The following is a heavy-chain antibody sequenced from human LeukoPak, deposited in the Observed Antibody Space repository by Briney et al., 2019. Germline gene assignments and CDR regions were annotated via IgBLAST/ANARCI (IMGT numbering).Heavy chain of an antibody. CDR1: GFTFSSYA. CDR3: AREHSAGFYFDY. V-gene: IGHV3-30*04. J-gene: IGHJ4*02. D-gene: IGHD3-10*01. CDR2: ISYDGSNK. Sequence: GRSLRLSCAASGFTFSSYAMHWVRQAPGKGLEWVAVISYDGSNKYYADSVKGRFTISRDNSKNTLYLQMNSLRPEDTAVYYCAREHSAGFYFDYWGQGTLVTVSS.